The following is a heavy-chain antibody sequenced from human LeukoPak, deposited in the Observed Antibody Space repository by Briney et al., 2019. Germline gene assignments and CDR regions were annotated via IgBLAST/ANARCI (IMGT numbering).Heavy chain of an antibody. Sequence: GGSLRLSCTASGFSFSSSDMDWVRQAPGRGLEWISYISNTGNTKYYADSVKGRFTISRDNAKNSLYLQMNSLRAEDTAVYYCARDGVSSWYYFDYWGQGTLVTVSS. D-gene: IGHD6-13*01. CDR1: GFSFSSSD. CDR3: ARDGVSSWYYFDY. J-gene: IGHJ4*02. CDR2: ISNTGNTK. V-gene: IGHV3-48*04.